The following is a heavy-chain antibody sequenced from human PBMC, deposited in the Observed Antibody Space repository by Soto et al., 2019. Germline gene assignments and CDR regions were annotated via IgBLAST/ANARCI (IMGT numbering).Heavy chain of an antibody. D-gene: IGHD5-12*01. V-gene: IGHV2-5*02. CDR3: AHIGPFEYRGSNFEF. CDR2: IYWDEDK. J-gene: IGHJ4*02. CDR1: GFSLSTHTVG. Sequence: QITLKQSGPTLVKPTQTLTLTSTFSGFSLSTHTVGVAWIRQPPGKALEWLAHIYWDEDKRYSPSLKSRLTKTQDTSKNQVVFTMPTTDPVDTATYYSAHIGPFEYRGSNFEFWGQGILVNVSS.